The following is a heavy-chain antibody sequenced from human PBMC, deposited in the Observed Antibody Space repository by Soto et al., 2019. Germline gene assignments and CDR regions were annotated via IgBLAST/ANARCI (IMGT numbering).Heavy chain of an antibody. V-gene: IGHV3-33*01. D-gene: IGHD5-18*01. J-gene: IGHJ4*02. CDR3: ARAWEGDTAMVPDY. CDR1: GFTFSSYG. CDR2: IWYDGSNK. Sequence: QVQLVESGGGVVQPGRSLRLSCAASGFTFSSYGMHWVRQAPGKGLEWVAVIWYDGSNKYYADSVKGRFTISRDNSKNALYLQMNSLRAEDTAVYYCARAWEGDTAMVPDYWGQGTLVTVSS.